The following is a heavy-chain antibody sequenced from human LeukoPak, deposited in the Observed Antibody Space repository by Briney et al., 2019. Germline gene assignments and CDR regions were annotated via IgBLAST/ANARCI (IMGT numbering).Heavy chain of an antibody. CDR2: IIPIFGTA. CDR1: GGTFSSYA. Sequence: GASVKVSCKASGGTFSSYAISWVRQAPGQGLEWTGGIIPIFGTANYAQKFQGRVTITADESTSTAYMELSSLRSEDTAVYYCAKKNLYNWNEFDPWGQGTLVTVSS. J-gene: IGHJ5*02. CDR3: AKKNLYNWNEFDP. V-gene: IGHV1-69*13. D-gene: IGHD1-20*01.